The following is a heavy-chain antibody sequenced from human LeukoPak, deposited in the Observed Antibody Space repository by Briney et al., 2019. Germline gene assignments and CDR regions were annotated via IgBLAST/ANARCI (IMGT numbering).Heavy chain of an antibody. CDR1: GYTFTNYG. CDR3: ARVIAAPGNYYYYMDV. V-gene: IGHV1-18*01. D-gene: IGHD6-6*01. CDR2: ISAYNGNT. Sequence: ASVKVSCKASGYTFTNYGITWVRQAPGQGLEWMGWISAYNGNTNYAQKLQGRVTMTTDTSTSTAYMELRSLRSDDTAVYYCARVIAAPGNYYYYMDVWGKGTTVTVSS. J-gene: IGHJ6*03.